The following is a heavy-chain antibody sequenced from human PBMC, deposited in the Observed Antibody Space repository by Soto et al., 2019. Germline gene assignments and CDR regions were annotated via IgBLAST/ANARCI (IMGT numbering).Heavy chain of an antibody. Sequence: EVQLLESGGGLVQPGGSLRLSCAASGFTVSSYAMSWVRQAPGKGLEWVSVISGSGNTYSADSVKGRFTISTDSSTNTVYLQMNSLRAEDTAVYYCAKAHRFTVTTGYYMDVWGRGTTVTVSS. V-gene: IGHV3-23*01. D-gene: IGHD4-17*01. CDR2: ISGSGNT. CDR3: AKAHRFTVTTGYYMDV. CDR1: GFTVSSYA. J-gene: IGHJ6*03.